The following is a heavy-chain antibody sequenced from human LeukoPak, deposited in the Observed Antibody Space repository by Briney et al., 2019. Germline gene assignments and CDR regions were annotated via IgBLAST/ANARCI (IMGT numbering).Heavy chain of an antibody. CDR2: VDPEDGET. V-gene: IGHV1-69-2*01. CDR3: ATVEVGGSYRSPAHDY. J-gene: IGHJ4*02. CDR1: GGTFSNYG. D-gene: IGHD3-16*02. Sequence: VKVSCKAPGGTFSNYGFSWVRQAPGKGLEWMGLVDPEDGETIYAEKFQGRVTITADTSTDTAYMELSSLRSEDTAVYYCATVEVGGSYRSPAHDYWGQGTLVTVSS.